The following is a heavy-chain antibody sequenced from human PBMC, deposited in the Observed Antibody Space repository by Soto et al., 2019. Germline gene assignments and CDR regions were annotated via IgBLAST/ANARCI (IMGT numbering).Heavy chain of an antibody. D-gene: IGHD5-12*01. CDR2: IHGDGST. CDR3: ARGRDSGYDSPLDY. J-gene: IGHJ4*02. V-gene: IGHV3-66*01. CDR1: GYTASSNY. Sequence: EVQVVESGGGLIQPGGSLRLSCAASGYTASSNYMSWVRQTPGQGLEWISVIHGDGSTYHADSVTGRFTITRDNSKSAVYLQMDSLRVEDTAVYYCARGRDSGYDSPLDYWGQGTLVSVSA.